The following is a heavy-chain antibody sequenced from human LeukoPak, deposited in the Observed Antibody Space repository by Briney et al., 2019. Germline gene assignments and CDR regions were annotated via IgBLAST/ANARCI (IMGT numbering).Heavy chain of an antibody. CDR1: GFTFSSYG. Sequence: PGGSLRLSCAASGFTFSSYGMHWVRQAPGKGLEWVAVISYDGSNKYYADSVKGRFTISRDNSKNTLYLQMNSLRAEDTAVYYCAKGDPGDYWGQGTLVTVSS. J-gene: IGHJ4*02. V-gene: IGHV3-30*18. CDR3: AKGDPGDY. CDR2: ISYDGSNK. D-gene: IGHD1-1*01.